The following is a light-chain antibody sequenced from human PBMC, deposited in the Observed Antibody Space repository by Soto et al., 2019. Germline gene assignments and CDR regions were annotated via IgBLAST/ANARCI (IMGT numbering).Light chain of an antibody. CDR1: SSDVGGYNY. CDR2: DVT. V-gene: IGLV2-11*01. J-gene: IGLJ1*01. Sequence: QSVLTQPRSVSGSPGQSVTISCTGTSSDVGGYNYVSWCQQHPGKAPKLMIYDVTTRPSGVPDRFSGSKSGNTASLTISGLQAEDEADYYCSSHAGSSVVFGTGTKVTV. CDR3: SSHAGSSVV.